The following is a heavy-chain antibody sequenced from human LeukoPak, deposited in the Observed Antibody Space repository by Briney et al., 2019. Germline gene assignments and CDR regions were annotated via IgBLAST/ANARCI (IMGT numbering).Heavy chain of an antibody. CDR1: DGSINSYY. D-gene: IGHD1-7*01. CDR3: ARAIGTTRNAFDI. V-gene: IGHV4-59*01. J-gene: IGHJ3*02. Sequence: PSETLSLTCTDSDGSINSYYWSWIRQSPGKGLEWIGYVHYSGSTNYNPSLKSRVTISVDTSKKQVSLKLNSVTAVDTAVYYCARAIGTTRNAFDIWGQGTMVTVSS. CDR2: VHYSGST.